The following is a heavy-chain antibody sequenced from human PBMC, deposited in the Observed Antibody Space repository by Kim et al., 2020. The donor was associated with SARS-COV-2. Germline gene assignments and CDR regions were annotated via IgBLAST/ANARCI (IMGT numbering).Heavy chain of an antibody. V-gene: IGHV7-4-1*02. CDR1: GYTFTSYA. D-gene: IGHD3-3*01. Sequence: ASVKVSCKASGYTFTSYAMNWVRQAPGQGLEWMGWINTNTGSPTYAQGFTGRFVFSLDTSVSTAYLQISSLKAEDTAVYYCAREGWYSDFWSGYTHWFDPWGQGTLVTVSS. CDR3: AREGWYSDFWSGYTHWFDP. J-gene: IGHJ5*02. CDR2: INTNTGSP.